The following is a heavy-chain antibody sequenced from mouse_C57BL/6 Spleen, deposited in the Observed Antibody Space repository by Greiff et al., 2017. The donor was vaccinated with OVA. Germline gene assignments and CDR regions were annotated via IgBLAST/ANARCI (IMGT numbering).Heavy chain of an antibody. V-gene: IGHV1-64*01. D-gene: IGHD1-1*01. J-gene: IGHJ4*01. CDR2: IHPNSGST. CDR3: ERGGPYVGYAMDY. Sequence: VQLQQPGAELVKPGASVKLSCKASGYTFTSYWMHWVKQRPGQGLEWIGMIHPNSGSTNYNEKFKSKATLTVDKSSSTAYMQLSSLTSEDSAVYYCERGGPYVGYAMDYWGQGTSVTVSS. CDR1: GYTFTSYW.